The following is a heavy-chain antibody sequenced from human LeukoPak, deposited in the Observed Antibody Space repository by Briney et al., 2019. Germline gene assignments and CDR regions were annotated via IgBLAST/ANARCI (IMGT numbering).Heavy chain of an antibody. V-gene: IGHV4-39*07. CDR3: ARHRYYYDSSGRTGRPFMDV. J-gene: IGHJ6*02. CDR2: IYYSGST. CDR1: DDSITSSSYY. D-gene: IGHD3-22*01. Sequence: SETLSLTCTVSDDSITSSSYYWAWIRQSPGKGLEFIGTIYYSGSTDYNPSLKSRVTISIDTSTNRFSLSLSSVTAADTAVYYCARHRYYYDSSGRTGRPFMDVWGQGTTVTVSS.